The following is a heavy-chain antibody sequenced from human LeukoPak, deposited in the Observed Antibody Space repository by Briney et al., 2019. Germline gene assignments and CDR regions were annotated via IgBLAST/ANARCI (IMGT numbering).Heavy chain of an antibody. CDR1: GITFSSYS. CDR3: ATSMIVVPEDY. J-gene: IGHJ4*02. V-gene: IGHV3-21*01. D-gene: IGHD3-22*01. Sequence: GGSLRLSCEAPGITFSSYSMNWVRQAPGKGLEWVSSISSRSSYIYYADSVKGRFTISRDNAKNSLYLQMNSLRAEDTAVYYCATSMIVVPEDYWGQGTLVTVSS. CDR2: ISSRSSYI.